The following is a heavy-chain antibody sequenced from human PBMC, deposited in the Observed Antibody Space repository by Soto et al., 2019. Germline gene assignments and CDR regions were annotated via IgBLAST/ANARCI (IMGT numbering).Heavy chain of an antibody. J-gene: IGHJ6*02. CDR2: IIPIFGTA. CDR1: GGTFSSYA. CDR3: ARTLLYDHGYYYYYGMDV. D-gene: IGHD2-2*02. Sequence: ASVKVSCKASGGTFSSYAISWVRQAPGQGLEWMGGIIPIFGTANYAQKFQGRVTITADESTSTAYMELSSLRSEDTAVYYCARTLLYDHGYYYYYGMDVWGQGTTVTVSS. V-gene: IGHV1-69*13.